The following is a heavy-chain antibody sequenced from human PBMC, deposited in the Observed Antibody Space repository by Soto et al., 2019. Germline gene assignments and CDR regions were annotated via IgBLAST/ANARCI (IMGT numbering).Heavy chain of an antibody. CDR1: GCSISSSNYY. J-gene: IGHJ4*02. D-gene: IGHD3-22*01. Sequence: XETLSLTCTVAGCSISSSNYYWAWIRQPPGKGLEWIGSFYYTGSTYYNPSLRSRVAISVDTSKNQFSLKLSSVTAADTAVYYCARPIEGGTSGYYNWGQGPLVTVSS. CDR3: ARPIEGGTSGYYN. V-gene: IGHV4-39*01. CDR2: FYYTGST.